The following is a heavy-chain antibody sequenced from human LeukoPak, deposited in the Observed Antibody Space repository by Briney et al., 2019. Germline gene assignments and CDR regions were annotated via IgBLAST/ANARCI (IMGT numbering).Heavy chain of an antibody. V-gene: IGHV1-69*04. CDR2: IIPILGIA. CDR1: GGTFSSYA. CDR3: ARACSGGSCYENWFDP. Sequence: AASVKVSCKASGGTFSSYAISWVRQAPGQGLEWMGRIIPILGIANYAQKFQGRVTITADKSTSTAYMELSSLRSEDTAVYYCARACSGGSCYENWFDPWGQGTLVTVSS. J-gene: IGHJ5*02. D-gene: IGHD2-15*01.